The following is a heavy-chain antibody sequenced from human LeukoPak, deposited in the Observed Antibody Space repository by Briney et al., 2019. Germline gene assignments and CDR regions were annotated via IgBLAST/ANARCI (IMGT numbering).Heavy chain of an antibody. CDR1: GFTFSSYG. CDR2: ISYDGSNK. Sequence: GGSLRLSCAASGFTFSSYGMHWVRQAPGKGLEWVAVISYDGSNKYYADSVKGRFTISRDNSKNTLYLQMNSLRAEDTAVYYCASWLSISATAVDYWGQGTLVTVSS. J-gene: IGHJ4*02. D-gene: IGHD2/OR15-2a*01. CDR3: ASWLSISATAVDY. V-gene: IGHV3-30*03.